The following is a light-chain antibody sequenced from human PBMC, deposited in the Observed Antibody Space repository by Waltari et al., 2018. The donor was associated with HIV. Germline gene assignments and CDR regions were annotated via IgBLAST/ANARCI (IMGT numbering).Light chain of an antibody. CDR2: EKN. J-gene: IGLJ3*02. CDR1: AFNLGNNW. Sequence: QSVLIQPPSLSGTPGQRVTIPCSERAFNLGNNWVYWYQHVPGTAPRLLIDEKNRRPSGVPERFSTSKSGTSASLAISGLRSEDEVDYYCAAWDDSLSGWVFGGGTKLTVL. CDR3: AAWDDSLSGWV. V-gene: IGLV1-47*01.